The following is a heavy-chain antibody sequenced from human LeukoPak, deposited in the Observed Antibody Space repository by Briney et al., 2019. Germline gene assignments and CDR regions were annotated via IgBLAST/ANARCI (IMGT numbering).Heavy chain of an antibody. Sequence: GGSLRLSXAASGFTFSSYGMHWVRQAPGKGLEWVAFIRYDGSNKYYADSVKGRFTISRDNSKNTLYLQMNSLRAEDTAVYYCAKDFARSSGWYYFDYWGQGALVTVSS. CDR1: GFTFSSYG. CDR3: AKDFARSSGWYYFDY. D-gene: IGHD6-19*01. V-gene: IGHV3-30*02. J-gene: IGHJ4*02. CDR2: IRYDGSNK.